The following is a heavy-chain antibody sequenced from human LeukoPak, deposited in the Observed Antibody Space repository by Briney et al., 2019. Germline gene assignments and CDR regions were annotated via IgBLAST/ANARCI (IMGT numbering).Heavy chain of an antibody. CDR3: AREGVSSNWNNWYFDL. V-gene: IGHV3-30*04. J-gene: IGHJ2*01. D-gene: IGHD1-1*01. Sequence: RSGGSLRLSCAASGFTFSSYAIHWVRQAPGKGLEWVAVISFDGTDAFYADSVKGRFTISRDNSKNTLYLQMNSLRADDTAVYCAREGVSSNWNNWYFDLWGQGTLVTVSS. CDR1: GFTFSSYA. CDR2: ISFDGTDA.